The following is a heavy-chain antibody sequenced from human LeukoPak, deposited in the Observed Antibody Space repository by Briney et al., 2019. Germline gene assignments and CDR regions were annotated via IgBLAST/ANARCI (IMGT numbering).Heavy chain of an antibody. Sequence: ASVKVSCKASGYTFTSYDINWVRQATGQGLEWMGWMNPNSGNTGYAQKFQGRVTMTRNTSISTAYMELSSLRSEDTAVYYCAREGYCSGGSCYLSYYYYGMDVWGQGTTVTVSS. CDR1: GYTFTSYD. CDR2: MNPNSGNT. V-gene: IGHV1-8*01. D-gene: IGHD2-15*01. J-gene: IGHJ6*02. CDR3: AREGYCSGGSCYLSYYYYGMDV.